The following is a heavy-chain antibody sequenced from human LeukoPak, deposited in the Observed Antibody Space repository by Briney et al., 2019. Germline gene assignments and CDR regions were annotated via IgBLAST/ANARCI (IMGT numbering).Heavy chain of an antibody. J-gene: IGHJ4*02. Sequence: GASLRLSCAASEFTFSAYAVTWVRQAPGKGVEWVSAISGSAARTYYADSVKGRFTISRDNSKNTVYLQMNSLRAEDTAVYYCAKRYPYDSSTYAFDYWGQGTLVTVSS. D-gene: IGHD3-22*01. CDR2: ISGSAART. CDR3: AKRYPYDSSTYAFDY. CDR1: EFTFSAYA. V-gene: IGHV3-23*01.